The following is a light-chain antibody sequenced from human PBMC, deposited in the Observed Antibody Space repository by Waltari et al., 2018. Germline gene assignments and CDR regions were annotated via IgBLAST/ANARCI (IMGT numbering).Light chain of an antibody. CDR3: SSYIDSSTLEL. CDR2: DVS. CDR1: NSDLGGYNY. J-gene: IGLJ2*01. Sequence: QSALTQPASVSGSPGQLITISCTGTNSDLGGYNYVSWYQQVPGKAPKLIIYDVSNLPSGVSSRFSGSKSGNTASLTISGLQAEDEANYYCSSYIDSSTLELFGGGTSLTVL. V-gene: IGLV2-14*03.